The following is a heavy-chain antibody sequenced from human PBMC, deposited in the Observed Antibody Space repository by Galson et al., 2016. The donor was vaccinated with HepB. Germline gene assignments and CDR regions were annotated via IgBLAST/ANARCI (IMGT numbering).Heavy chain of an antibody. CDR3: AKGMGSLPVLGIRAFDI. D-gene: IGHD2-8*02. J-gene: IGHJ3*02. CDR1: GFTFVNYA. CDR2: ISGSGNAA. V-gene: IGHV3-23*01. Sequence: SLRLSCAASGFTFVNYAVSWVRLAPGKGLEWVSAISGSGNAAHYADSVKGRFTISRDNSKKTLYLQMNSLRAEDTAIYYCAKGMGSLPVLGIRAFDIWGQGTRVTVSS.